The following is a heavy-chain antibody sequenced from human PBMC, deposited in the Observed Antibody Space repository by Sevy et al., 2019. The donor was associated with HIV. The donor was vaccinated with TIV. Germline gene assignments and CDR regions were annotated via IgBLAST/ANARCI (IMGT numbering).Heavy chain of an antibody. CDR2: IWYDGSKK. J-gene: IGHJ4*01. V-gene: IGHV3-33*01. CDR1: GFTFSSAG. CDR3: TRDYGSGYIFY. Sequence: GGSLRLSCAASGFTFSSAGMHWVRQAPGKGLEWVAIIWYDGSKKYYADSVKGRFTISRDNSKNTVALQMDSLRVEDTDLYYCTRDYGSGYIFYWGHGTLVTVSS. D-gene: IGHD6-25*01.